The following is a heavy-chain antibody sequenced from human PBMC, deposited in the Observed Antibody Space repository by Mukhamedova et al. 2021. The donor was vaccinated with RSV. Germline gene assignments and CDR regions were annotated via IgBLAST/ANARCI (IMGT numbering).Heavy chain of an antibody. V-gene: IGHV5-51*01. Sequence: EYMGIIYPDDSDTAYSPSFQGQVTISADKSTTTAYLQWSSLRPSDTAMYYCARQAGYSAAWSDFDYWGQGTLVTVSS. J-gene: IGHJ4*02. CDR3: ARQAGYSAAWSDFDY. D-gene: IGHD6-19*01. CDR2: IYPDDSDT.